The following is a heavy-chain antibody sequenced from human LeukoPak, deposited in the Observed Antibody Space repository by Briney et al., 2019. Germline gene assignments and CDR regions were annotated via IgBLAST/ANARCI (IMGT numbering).Heavy chain of an antibody. V-gene: IGHV3-21*01. CDR1: GFTFSGYT. CDR2: ISTSSTYL. D-gene: IGHD1-26*01. CDR3: AVDSDHSGTLDY. Sequence: GGSLRLSCAASGFTFSGYTIHWVRQAPGKGLEWVSSISTSSTYLYYTESANGRFIISRDDAKNSHYLQMNSLSAEDTAVYYCAVDSDHSGTLDYWGKGTLVTVS. J-gene: IGHJ4*02.